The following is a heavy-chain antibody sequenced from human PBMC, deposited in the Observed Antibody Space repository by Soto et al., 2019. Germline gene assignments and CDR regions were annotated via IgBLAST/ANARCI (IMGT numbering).Heavy chain of an antibody. CDR3: AAFDPGPMGFDP. D-gene: IGHD3-3*02. J-gene: IGHJ5*02. CDR1: GYTISSYG. CDR2: IAHNGNT. Sequence: ASVKVSCKASGYTISSYGLSCVRQAPGQGLEWMGWIAHNGNTNYARKFQGRFTLTIDTSTGTAYMELRSLRSEDTAFYYCAAFDPGPMGFDPWGQGTLVTVSS. V-gene: IGHV1-18*01.